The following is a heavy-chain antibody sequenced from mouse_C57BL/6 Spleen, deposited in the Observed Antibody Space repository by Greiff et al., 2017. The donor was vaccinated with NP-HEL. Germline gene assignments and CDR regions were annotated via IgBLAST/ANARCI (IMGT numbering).Heavy chain of an antibody. J-gene: IGHJ1*03. CDR1: GYTFTSYW. CDR3: ARSYYYGSSYSYWYFDV. Sequence: VQLQQPGAELVRPGSSVKLSCKASGYTFTSYWMHWVKQRPIQGLEWIGNIDPSDSETHYNQKFKDKATLTVDKSSSTAYMQLSSLTSEDSAVYYCARSYYYGSSYSYWYFDVWGTGTTVTVSS. V-gene: IGHV1-52*01. CDR2: IDPSDSET. D-gene: IGHD1-1*01.